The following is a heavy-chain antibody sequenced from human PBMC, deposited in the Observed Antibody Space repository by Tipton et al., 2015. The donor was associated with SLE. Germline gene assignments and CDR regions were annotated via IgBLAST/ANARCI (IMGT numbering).Heavy chain of an antibody. V-gene: IGHV4-59*01. D-gene: IGHD1-26*01. J-gene: IGHJ3*02. CDR2: ISYTGSS. CDR1: GSSISSYY. CDR3: ARGSGLEGAPDAFDI. Sequence: TLSLTCSVSGSSISSYYWSWIRQPPGRGLECIGWISYTGSSNYNPSLKSRVTISLDTSKNQVSLKLSSVTAADTAVYYCARGSGLEGAPDAFDIWDQGTMVTVSS.